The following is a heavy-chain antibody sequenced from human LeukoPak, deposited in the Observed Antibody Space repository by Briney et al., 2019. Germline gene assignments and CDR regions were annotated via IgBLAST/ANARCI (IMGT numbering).Heavy chain of an antibody. CDR2: ISGGNT. Sequence: QPGGSLRLSCAASGFTFSSYAMSWVRQAPGKGLEWVSLISGGNTYYADSVKGRFTISRDNSKNTLYLQMSSLRVEDTAVYYCAKDAPGGSHWPTWGQGTLVTVSS. J-gene: IGHJ4*02. D-gene: IGHD1-26*01. V-gene: IGHV3-23*01. CDR3: AKDAPGGSHWPT. CDR1: GFTFSSYA.